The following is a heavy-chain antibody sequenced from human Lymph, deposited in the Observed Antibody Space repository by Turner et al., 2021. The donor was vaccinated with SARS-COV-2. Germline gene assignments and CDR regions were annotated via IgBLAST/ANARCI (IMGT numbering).Heavy chain of an antibody. CDR3: ARETVNNWVDP. D-gene: IGHD2-21*02. CDR2: IYYRGST. V-gene: IGHV4-59*01. CDR1: GGPMNFNH. Sequence: VQLQESGPRLVKPWATLALPCTVSGGPMNFNHWRWNRQPQGKRLEWIGYIYYRGSTNYNPSLESRVTISVDTSRNQFSLNLTSVTAAGTAIYYCARETVNNWVDPWGQGTLVTVSS. J-gene: IGHJ5*02.